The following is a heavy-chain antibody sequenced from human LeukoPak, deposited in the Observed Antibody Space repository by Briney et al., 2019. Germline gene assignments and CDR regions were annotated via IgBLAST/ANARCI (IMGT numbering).Heavy chain of an antibody. CDR1: GFTFSNYW. D-gene: IGHD2-15*01. CDR3: AKEGCSGGSCYSYYYYGMDV. V-gene: IGHV3-74*01. Sequence: GGSLRLSCEASGFTFSNYWMHWVRQGPGKGLVWVSRINGAGSSTSYADSVKGRFTISRDNAKNTLFLQMNSLRAEDTAVYYCAKEGCSGGSCYSYYYYGMDVWGKGTTVTVSS. J-gene: IGHJ6*04. CDR2: INGAGSST.